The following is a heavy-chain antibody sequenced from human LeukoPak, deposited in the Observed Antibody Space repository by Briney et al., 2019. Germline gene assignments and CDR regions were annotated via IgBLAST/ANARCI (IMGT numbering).Heavy chain of an antibody. CDR2: ISGSGGSA. D-gene: IGHD1-26*01. Sequence: GGSLRLSCAASGFTFSSYAMSWVRQAPGKGLEWVSAISGSGGSAYYADSVKGRFTISRDNSKNTLYLQMNSLRAEDTAVYYCAKGGKWDVTPFDYWGQGTLVTVSS. CDR3: AKGGKWDVTPFDY. V-gene: IGHV3-23*01. J-gene: IGHJ4*02. CDR1: GFTFSSYA.